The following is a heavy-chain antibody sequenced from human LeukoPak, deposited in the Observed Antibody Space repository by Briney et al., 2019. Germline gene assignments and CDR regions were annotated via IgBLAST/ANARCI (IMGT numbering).Heavy chain of an antibody. V-gene: IGHV4-30-4*01. CDR3: ARGGGGSPTVTIYWFDP. CDR2: VYHSGLT. D-gene: IGHD4-17*01. J-gene: IGHJ5*02. CDR1: GGSISGADYY. Sequence: NPSETLSLTCTVSGGSISGADYYWSWIRQPPGKGLEWIGYVYHSGLTYYNPSLKSRLAISVDTSKNQFSLNLNSVTAADTAMYYCARGGGGSPTVTIYWFDPWGQGALVTVSS.